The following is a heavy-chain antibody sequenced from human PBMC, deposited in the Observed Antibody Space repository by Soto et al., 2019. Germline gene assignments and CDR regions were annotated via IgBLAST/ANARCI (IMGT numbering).Heavy chain of an antibody. V-gene: IGHV3-21*01. Sequence: GGSLRLSCAASGFTFSSYSMNWVRQAPGKGLEWVSSISSSSSYIYYADSVKGRFTISRDNAKNSLYLQMNSLRAEDTAEYYCAREMTSRYYYDSSGPDDAFDIWGQGTMVTVSS. CDR3: AREMTSRYYYDSSGPDDAFDI. D-gene: IGHD3-22*01. CDR1: GFTFSSYS. J-gene: IGHJ3*02. CDR2: ISSSSSYI.